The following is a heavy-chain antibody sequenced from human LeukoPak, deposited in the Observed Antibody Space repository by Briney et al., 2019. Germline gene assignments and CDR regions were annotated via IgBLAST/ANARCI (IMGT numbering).Heavy chain of an antibody. D-gene: IGHD2-21*02. CDR3: ASSGHIVVVTV. Sequence: PGGSLRLSCAASGFTFSSYGMHWVRQAPGKGLEWVAVISYDGSNKYYADSVKGRFTISRDNSKNTLYLQMNSLRAEDTAVYYCASSGHIVVVTVWGQGTLVTVSS. J-gene: IGHJ4*02. CDR2: ISYDGSNK. V-gene: IGHV3-30*03. CDR1: GFTFSSYG.